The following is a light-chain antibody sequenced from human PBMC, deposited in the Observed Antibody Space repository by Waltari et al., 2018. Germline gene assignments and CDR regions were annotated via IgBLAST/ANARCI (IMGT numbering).Light chain of an antibody. CDR1: QSVSTK. Sequence: EIVMTKSPATLSVSPGEGVTLSCRASQSVSTKLAWYQLKPGQAPRLLIYDASSRATGIPGRCSGSGSGTEFTLTISSLQSEDFALYYCQQYHNWPPWTFGQGTKVEIK. J-gene: IGKJ1*01. V-gene: IGKV3D-15*01. CDR2: DAS. CDR3: QQYHNWPPWT.